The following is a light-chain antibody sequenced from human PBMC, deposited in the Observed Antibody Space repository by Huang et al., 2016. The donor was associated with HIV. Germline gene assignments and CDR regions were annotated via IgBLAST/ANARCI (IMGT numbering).Light chain of an antibody. Sequence: EIVMTQSPATLSVSPGEGFTLSCRASQSIKKDLAWSQQKPGQAPRLVMYGASTRATGIPARFSGSGAGTVFTRTITGLQSEDFVVYYCQQYYSWPPLTFGGGTKVEIK. CDR2: GAS. CDR1: QSIKKD. CDR3: QQYYSWPPLT. J-gene: IGKJ4*01. V-gene: IGKV3-15*01.